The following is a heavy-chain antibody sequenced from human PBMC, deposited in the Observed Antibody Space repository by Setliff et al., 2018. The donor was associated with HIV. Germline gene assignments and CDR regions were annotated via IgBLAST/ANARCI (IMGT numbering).Heavy chain of an antibody. CDR2: IHHTGGT. CDR3: ARSMRYFYDTSGFSWFDP. CDR1: GGSIRSDNYY. V-gene: IGHV4-39*01. J-gene: IGHJ5*02. Sequence: SETLSLTCRVSGGSIRSDNYYWAWIRQPPGKRLEWIASIHHTGGTYYNPSLKSRVTISVDTSKDQFSLKLRSLTATDTAIYHCARSMRYFYDTSGFSWFDPWGQGTLVTVS. D-gene: IGHD3-22*01.